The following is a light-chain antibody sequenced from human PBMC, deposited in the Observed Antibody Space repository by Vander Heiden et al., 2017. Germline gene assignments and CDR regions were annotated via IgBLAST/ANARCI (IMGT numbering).Light chain of an antibody. Sequence: SYDLTQPLSVSVSPGQTATITCSGDDLGEKYVAWYQQKAGQPPILLIYQDYKRPSGIPERFSGSNSGNTATLTVSGSQPLDEGYYYCQAWDSDVVFGGGTRLTVL. J-gene: IGLJ2*01. CDR3: QAWDSDVV. V-gene: IGLV3-1*01. CDR1: DLGEKY. CDR2: QDY.